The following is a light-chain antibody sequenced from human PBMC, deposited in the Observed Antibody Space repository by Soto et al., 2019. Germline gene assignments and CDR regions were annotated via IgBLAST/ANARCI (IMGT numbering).Light chain of an antibody. J-gene: IGKJ5*01. CDR2: GAS. V-gene: IGKV3-15*01. CDR1: ASLSGT. Sequence: EVVMTQSPSPLSVSPGERVTLSCRASASLSGTLAWYQQTPGQAPRLLIYGASTRATGIPPRFSGSGYGTDFTLTISGLQSEDLGVYYGQQDEKWRHTSGQGTRLDIK. CDR3: QQDEKWRHT.